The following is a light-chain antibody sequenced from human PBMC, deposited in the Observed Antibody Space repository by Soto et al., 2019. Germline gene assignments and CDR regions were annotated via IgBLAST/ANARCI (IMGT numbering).Light chain of an antibody. CDR1: QSVSSY. Sequence: EIVLTQSPATLSLSTGERATLSCRASQSVSSYLAWYQQKPGQAPRLLIYDASNRATGIPARFSGSGSGTDFTLTISSLEPEEFAVYYCQQRSNWPPITFGGGTKVEIK. CDR2: DAS. J-gene: IGKJ4*01. V-gene: IGKV3-11*01. CDR3: QQRSNWPPIT.